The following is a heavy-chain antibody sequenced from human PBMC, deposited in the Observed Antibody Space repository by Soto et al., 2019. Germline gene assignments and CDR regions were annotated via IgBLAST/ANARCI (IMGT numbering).Heavy chain of an antibody. Sequence: ASVKVSCKASGYTFTSYGISWVRQAPGQGLEWMGWISAYNGNTNYAQKLQGRVTMTTDTSTSTAYMELRSLRSDDTAVYYCARDVGGPNYYDSSWYGSGAFDIWGQGTMVTVSS. CDR2: ISAYNGNT. D-gene: IGHD3-22*01. J-gene: IGHJ3*02. CDR1: GYTFTSYG. CDR3: ARDVGGPNYYDSSWYGSGAFDI. V-gene: IGHV1-18*01.